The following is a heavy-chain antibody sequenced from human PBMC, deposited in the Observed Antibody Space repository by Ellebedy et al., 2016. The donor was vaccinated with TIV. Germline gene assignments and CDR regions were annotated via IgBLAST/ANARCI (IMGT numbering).Heavy chain of an antibody. CDR2: IGTAGDT. Sequence: GGSLRLSCAASGFTFRSYDMHWVRQATGKGLEWVSAIGTAGDTYYPGSVKGRFTISRENAKSSLYLQMNSLRAEDTAVYYCARVRFGDTAVDYWGQGTLVTVSS. CDR3: ARVRFGDTAVDY. CDR1: GFTFRSYD. D-gene: IGHD5-18*01. J-gene: IGHJ4*02. V-gene: IGHV3-13*01.